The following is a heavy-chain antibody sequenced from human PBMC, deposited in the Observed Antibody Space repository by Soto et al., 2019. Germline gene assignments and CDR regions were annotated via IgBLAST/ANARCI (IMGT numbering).Heavy chain of an antibody. CDR2: IYYSGST. CDR3: ARHIRGNSCMDV. Sequence: SETLSLTCTVSGGSISSSSYYWVWIRQPPGKGLECIGSIYYSGSTSYNPSLKSRVTISVDTSKNQFSLKLSSVTAADTAVYYCARHIRGNSCMDVWGQGTTVT. CDR1: GGSISSSSYY. D-gene: IGHD2-21*01. J-gene: IGHJ6*02. V-gene: IGHV4-39*01.